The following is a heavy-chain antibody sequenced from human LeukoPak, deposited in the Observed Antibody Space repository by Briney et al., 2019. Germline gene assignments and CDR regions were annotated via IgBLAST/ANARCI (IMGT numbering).Heavy chain of an antibody. CDR2: IYTSGRN. CDR3: AREVADYGGYYYYHYMDV. Sequence: SETLSLTCTVSGGSISSYYWSWIRQPAGKGLERIGRIYTSGRNNYNPSLKSRVTMSVGTSKNQFSLKLSSVTAADTAMYYCAREVADYGGYYYYHYMDVGGKGTTVTISS. J-gene: IGHJ6*03. D-gene: IGHD4-23*01. V-gene: IGHV4-4*07. CDR1: GGSISSYY.